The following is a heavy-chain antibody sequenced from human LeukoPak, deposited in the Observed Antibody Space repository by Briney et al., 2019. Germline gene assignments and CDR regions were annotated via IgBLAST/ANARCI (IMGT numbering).Heavy chain of an antibody. CDR1: GGSISSYY. CDR2: IYYSGST. Sequence: PSQTLSLTCTVSGGSISSYYWSWIRQPPGKGLEWIGYIYYSGSTNYNPSLKSRVTISVDTSKNQFSLKLSPVTAADTAVYYCARDHSYDYVWGSYRSDYWGQGTLVTVSS. D-gene: IGHD3-16*02. V-gene: IGHV4-59*12. CDR3: ARDHSYDYVWGSYRSDY. J-gene: IGHJ4*02.